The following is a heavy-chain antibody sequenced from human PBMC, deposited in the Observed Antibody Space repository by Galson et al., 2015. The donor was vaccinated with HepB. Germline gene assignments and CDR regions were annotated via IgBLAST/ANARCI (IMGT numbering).Heavy chain of an antibody. CDR2: MKSTAYGETP. Sequence: SLRLSCAASGFAFKNAWMTWVRQAPGMGLEWVGRMKSTAYGETPDYAEPVKGRCTISRDDSHNMVYLQLNSLKTEETAVYYCTTWNWNYEDCWSKGTLVTVSS. J-gene: IGHJ4*02. CDR1: GFAFKNAW. D-gene: IGHD1-7*01. V-gene: IGHV3-15*01. CDR3: TTWNWNYEDC.